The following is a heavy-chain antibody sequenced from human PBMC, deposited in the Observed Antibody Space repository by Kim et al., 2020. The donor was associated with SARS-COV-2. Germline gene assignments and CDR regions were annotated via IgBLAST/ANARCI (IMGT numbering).Heavy chain of an antibody. J-gene: IGHJ4*02. D-gene: IGHD3-9*01. CDR2: IQRNGNT. V-gene: IGHV3-53*01. CDR1: GFSVSDNY. Sequence: GGSLRLSCAASGFSVSDNYMSWVRQAPGKGLEWVSAIQRNGNTFYRDSVKGRYSTSRDNAKNTLYLQLNNLREEDTAMYFCARNHTTDWLIDYWGLGTLVAVSS. CDR3: ARNHTTDWLIDY.